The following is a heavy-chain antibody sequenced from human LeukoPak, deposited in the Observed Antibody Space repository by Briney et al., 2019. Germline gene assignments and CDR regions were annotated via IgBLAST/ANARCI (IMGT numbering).Heavy chain of an antibody. V-gene: IGHV1-69*01. D-gene: IGHD2-2*01. CDR1: GGSFSNYA. CDR3: ARAGIEPGVLGRDPSRLPPLYYFPF. CDR2: IIPMFRTA. Sequence: ASVMVSCKASGGSFSNYAITWVRQAPGEGFEWMGGIIPMFRTAKYAQKFQDRVRITADESTRTVYMEVGELRSEDTAVYYCARAGIEPGVLGRDPSRLPPLYYFPFWGQGTVVAVSS. J-gene: IGHJ4*02.